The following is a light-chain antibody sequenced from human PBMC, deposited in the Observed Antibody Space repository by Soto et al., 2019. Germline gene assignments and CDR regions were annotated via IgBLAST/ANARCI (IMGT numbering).Light chain of an antibody. J-gene: IGLJ2*01. CDR2: DNT. CDR3: QSYDNSHDWDVI. CDR1: SSNIGAGYA. V-gene: IGLV1-40*01. Sequence: QAVVTQPPSVSGAPGQRVTICCTGSSSNIGAGYAVHWYQQLPGTAPKLLISDNTNRPSGVPDRFSASKSGTTASLAITGLQAEDEAEYYCQSYDNSHDWDVIFGGGTKLTVL.